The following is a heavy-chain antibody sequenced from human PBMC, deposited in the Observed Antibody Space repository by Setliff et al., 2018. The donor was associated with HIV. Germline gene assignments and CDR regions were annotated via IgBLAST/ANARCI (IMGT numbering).Heavy chain of an antibody. CDR3: AGGLKAEYYYYYYMDV. CDR1: GGAVASGSYY. J-gene: IGHJ6*03. CDR2: ICCSGST. V-gene: IGHV4-31*03. Sequence: PSETLSLTCTVSGGAVASGSYYWSWIRQHPGKGLEWIGYICCSGSTYYNPSLQSRITISVDTSKNHFSLKLSSVTAADTAVYYCAGGLKAEYYYYYYMDVWGKGTTVTVSS.